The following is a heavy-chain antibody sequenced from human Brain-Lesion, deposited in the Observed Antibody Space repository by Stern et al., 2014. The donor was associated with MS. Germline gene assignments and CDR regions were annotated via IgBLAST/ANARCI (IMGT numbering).Heavy chain of an antibody. D-gene: IGHD4-17*01. CDR1: GNTFTNRY. Sequence: QVQLVQSGAEVKKTGSSVKVSCQASGNTFTNRYLNWVRQAPGQALEWMGWITPFTGNTNYAQNFQDRVTITMDRSMSTAYMDLSSLRSDDTAIYFCAEGGSYGFVYWGQGTLVTVSS. J-gene: IGHJ4*02. CDR3: AEGGSYGFVY. V-gene: IGHV1-45*02. CDR2: ITPFTGNT.